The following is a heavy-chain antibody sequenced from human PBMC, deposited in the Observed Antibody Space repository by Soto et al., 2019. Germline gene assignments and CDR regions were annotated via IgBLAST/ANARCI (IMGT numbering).Heavy chain of an antibody. Sequence: SETLSLTCTVSGGSISSSSYYWGWIRQPPGKGLEWIGSIYYSGSTYYNPSLKSRVPISVDTSKNQFSLKLSSVTAADTAVYYCARQSLFGDYEAYLDYWGQGTLVTVSS. V-gene: IGHV4-39*01. D-gene: IGHD4-17*01. CDR3: ARQSLFGDYEAYLDY. CDR2: IYYSGST. CDR1: GGSISSSSYY. J-gene: IGHJ4*02.